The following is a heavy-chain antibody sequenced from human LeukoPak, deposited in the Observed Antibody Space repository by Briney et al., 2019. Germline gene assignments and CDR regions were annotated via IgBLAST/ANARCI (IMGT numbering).Heavy chain of an antibody. CDR1: GHTFTISY. J-gene: IGHJ6*03. CDR3: ARSAEHCTNGVCYTDYYMDV. CDR2: INPNSGDT. D-gene: IGHD2-8*01. Sequence: ASVKLSRKASGHTFTISYVHWVPHAPGQGLEWMGRINPNSGDTNDAQKFQGRVTMTRDTSINTTYMELSRLRSDDTAEYYCARSAEHCTNGVCYTDYYMDVWGKGTTVTVSS. V-gene: IGHV1-2*02.